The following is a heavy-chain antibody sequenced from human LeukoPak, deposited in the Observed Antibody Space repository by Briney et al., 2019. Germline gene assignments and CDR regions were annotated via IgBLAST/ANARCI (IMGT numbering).Heavy chain of an antibody. V-gene: IGHV1-18*01. CDR2: ISAYNGNT. J-gene: IGHJ5*02. D-gene: IGHD5-12*01. CDR3: AREGVTRLVATGQLKYSWFDP. Sequence: ASVKVSCKASGYTFTSYGISWVRQAPGQGLEWMGWISAYNGNTNYAQKLQGRVTMTTDTSTSTAYMELRSLRSDDTAVYYCAREGVTRLVATGQLKYSWFDPWGQGTLVTVSS. CDR1: GYTFTSYG.